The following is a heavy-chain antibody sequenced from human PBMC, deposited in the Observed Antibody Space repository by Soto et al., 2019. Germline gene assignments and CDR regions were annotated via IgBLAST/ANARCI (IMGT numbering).Heavy chain of an antibody. V-gene: IGHV3-30*18. Sequence: QVQVVESGGGVVQPGRSLRLSCAASGFTLSSCGMHWVRLAPGKGLEWVGVITYDGGSEHYADFVKGRFTISRDSSEKTVYLQMNSLRVEDSAVYYCAKEQSSGYYRVVDHWGQGTLVTVSS. D-gene: IGHD6-19*01. CDR1: GFTLSSCG. CDR2: ITYDGGSE. J-gene: IGHJ4*02. CDR3: AKEQSSGYYRVVDH.